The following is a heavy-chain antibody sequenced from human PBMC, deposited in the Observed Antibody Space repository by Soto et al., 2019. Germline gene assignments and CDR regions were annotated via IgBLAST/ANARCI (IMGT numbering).Heavy chain of an antibody. J-gene: IGHJ5*02. Sequence: ASVKVSCKASGYTFTDYHIHWVRQAPGQGLEFMGWINANNGSAGSAQQFQGRVTVTRDTSITTVYMELSNLRSDDTAVYYCAREGGSETLQPSYNWFDTWGQGTLVTVSS. CDR3: AREGGSETLQPSYNWFDT. CDR2: INANNGSA. CDR1: GYTFTDYH. D-gene: IGHD6-25*01. V-gene: IGHV1-2*02.